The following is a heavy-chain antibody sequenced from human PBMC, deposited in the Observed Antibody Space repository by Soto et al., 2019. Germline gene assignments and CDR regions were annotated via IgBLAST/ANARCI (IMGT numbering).Heavy chain of an antibody. V-gene: IGHV2-5*02. CDR1: GFSLSTSGVG. CDR3: AHSMGLYVVSFGRSFDP. J-gene: IGHJ5*02. D-gene: IGHD3-10*01. CDR2: IYWDDDK. Sequence: SGPTLVKPTQTLTLTCTFSGFSLSTSGVGVGWIRQPPGKALEWLALIYWDDDKRYSPSLKSRLTITKDTSKNQVVLTMTNMDPVDTATYYCAHSMGLYVVSFGRSFDPWGQGTLVTVSS.